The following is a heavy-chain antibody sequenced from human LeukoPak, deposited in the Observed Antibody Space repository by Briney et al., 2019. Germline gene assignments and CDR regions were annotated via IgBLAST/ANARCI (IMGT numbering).Heavy chain of an antibody. D-gene: IGHD2-15*01. Sequence: SETLSLTCTVSGGSISSGGYYWRWIRQHPGKGLERIGYIYYSGSTYYNPSLKSLVTISVDTSKNQSSLKLSSVTAADTAVYYCARVVVVAANNWFDPWGQGTLVTVSS. CDR3: ARVVVVAANNWFDP. CDR2: IYYSGST. CDR1: GGSISSGGYY. V-gene: IGHV4-31*01. J-gene: IGHJ5*02.